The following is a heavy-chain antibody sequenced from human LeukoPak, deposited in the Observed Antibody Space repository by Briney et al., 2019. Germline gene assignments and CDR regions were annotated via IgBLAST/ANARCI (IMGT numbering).Heavy chain of an antibody. V-gene: IGHV3-30-3*01. Sequence: GGSLRLSCTASGLIFNDYPMHWVRQAPGKGLEWVAVISEDGINKFYADSVKGRFTISRDNSKNTLYVQMNSLRREDSAVYYCARDAPFHDYWGQGTLVTVSS. CDR2: ISEDGINK. D-gene: IGHD2/OR15-2a*01. CDR1: GLIFNDYP. J-gene: IGHJ4*02. CDR3: ARDAPFHDY.